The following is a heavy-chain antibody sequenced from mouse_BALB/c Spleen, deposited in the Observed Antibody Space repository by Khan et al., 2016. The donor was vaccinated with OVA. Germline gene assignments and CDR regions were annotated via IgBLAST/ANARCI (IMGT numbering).Heavy chain of an antibody. CDR3: ARDYGSLYWFFDV. CDR1: GISITSGNYR. J-gene: IGHJ1*01. CDR2: IYYSGTV. D-gene: IGHD1-1*01. V-gene: IGHV3-5*02. Sequence: EVELVESGPGLVKPYQTVSLTCTVTGISITSGNYRWSWIRQFPGNKLEWIGNIYYSGTVTYNPSLTSRTTITRDTSKNQFFLEMNSLTAEDTATYYCARDYGSLYWFFDVWGAGTTVTVSS.